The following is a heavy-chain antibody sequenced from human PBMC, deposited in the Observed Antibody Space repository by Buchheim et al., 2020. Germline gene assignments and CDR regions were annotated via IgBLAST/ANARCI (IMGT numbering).Heavy chain of an antibody. CDR3: ARHRSVSTISDNIYLYYGMDV. Sequence: EVQLVQSGAEVTKPGESLKISCQGSGYIFANYWIGWLRQMPGKGLEWMAFIFPGDSETSNSPSFQGHATISVDTSNNTAYLQWTSLRASDTCMYYCARHRSVSTISDNIYLYYGMDVWGQGT. CDR1: GYIFANYW. CDR2: IFPGDSET. V-gene: IGHV5-51*01. D-gene: IGHD5-12*01. J-gene: IGHJ6*02.